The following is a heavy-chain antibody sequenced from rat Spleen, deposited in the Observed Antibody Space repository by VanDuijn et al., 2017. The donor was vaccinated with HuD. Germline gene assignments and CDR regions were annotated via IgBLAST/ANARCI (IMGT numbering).Heavy chain of an antibody. J-gene: IGHJ1*01. V-gene: IGHV5-29*01. Sequence: EVQLVESGGGLVQPGRSLKLSCAASRFTFNNYGMAWVRQAPTKGLEWVATISYDGISTYYRDSVRGRFTISSDNAKTTLYLQMNSLRSEDTATYYCTRATAEWHFDFWGPGTMVTVSS. CDR2: ISYDGIST. CDR1: RFTFNNYG. CDR3: TRATAEWHFDF. D-gene: IGHD1-2*01.